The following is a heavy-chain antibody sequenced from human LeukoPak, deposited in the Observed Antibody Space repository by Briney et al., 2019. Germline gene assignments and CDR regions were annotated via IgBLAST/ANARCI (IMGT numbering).Heavy chain of an antibody. CDR1: GGSISSSSYY. V-gene: IGHV4-39*01. Sequence: SETLSLTCTVSGGSISSSSYYWGWIRQPPGKGLEWIGSIYYSGSSYYNPSLKSRVTISVDTSKNQFSLKLSSVTAADTAVYYCASLRERSYYARGFDYWGQGTLVTVST. CDR2: IYYSGSS. J-gene: IGHJ4*02. CDR3: ASLRERSYYARGFDY. D-gene: IGHD3-3*01.